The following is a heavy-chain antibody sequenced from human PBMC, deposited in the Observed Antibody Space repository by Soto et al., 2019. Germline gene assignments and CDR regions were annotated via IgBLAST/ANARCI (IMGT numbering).Heavy chain of an antibody. Sequence: QVQLQESGPGLVKPSQTLSLTCTVSGGSISSGGYYWSWIRQHPGKGLEWIGYIYYSGSTYYNPSLKSRVTISVDTSKNQFSLKLSSVAAADTAVYYCARVPPNLGAQTPPGGRFAPWGQGTLVTVSS. CDR3: ARVPPNLGAQTPPGGRFAP. CDR2: IYYSGST. J-gene: IGHJ5*02. V-gene: IGHV4-31*03. D-gene: IGHD3-16*01. CDR1: GGSISSGGYY.